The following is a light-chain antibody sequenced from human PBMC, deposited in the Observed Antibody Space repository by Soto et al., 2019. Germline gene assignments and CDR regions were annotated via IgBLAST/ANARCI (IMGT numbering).Light chain of an antibody. Sequence: DIQLTQSPSFLSASVGDRVTITCRASQGISSYLAWYQQRPGKVPKLLIYAASTLQSGVPSRFSGSGSGTEFTLTISNLQPEDFATYYCQQPNSYPSYTFGQGTKLEIK. J-gene: IGKJ2*01. V-gene: IGKV1-9*01. CDR3: QQPNSYPSYT. CDR1: QGISSY. CDR2: AAS.